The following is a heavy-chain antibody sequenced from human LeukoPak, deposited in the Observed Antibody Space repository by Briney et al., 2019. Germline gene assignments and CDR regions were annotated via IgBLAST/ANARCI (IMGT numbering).Heavy chain of an antibody. CDR1: GFTFRSYG. J-gene: IGHJ4*02. CDR2: IRYDGSNR. V-gene: IGHV3-30*02. Sequence: GGSLRLSCAASGFTFRSYGMHWVRQAPGKGLEWVAFIRYDGSNRYYADSVKGRFTISRDNAKNSLYLQMNSLRAEDTAVYYCARATMACSSTSCYRRKYSSGWANEDYWGQGTLVTVSS. CDR3: ARATMACSSTSCYRRKYSSGWANEDY. D-gene: IGHD2-2*01.